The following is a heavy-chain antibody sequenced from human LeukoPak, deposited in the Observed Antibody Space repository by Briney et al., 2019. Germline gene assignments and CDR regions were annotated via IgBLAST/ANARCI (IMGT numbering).Heavy chain of an antibody. V-gene: IGHV4-59*08. Sequence: SETLSLTCTVSGGSISSYYWSWIRQPPGKGLGWIGYIYYSGSTNYNPSLKSRVTISVDTSKNQFSLKLSSVTAADTAVYYCARNSGIVVVSDDAFDIWGQGTMVTVSS. CDR1: GGSISSYY. CDR2: IYYSGST. J-gene: IGHJ3*02. D-gene: IGHD3-22*01. CDR3: ARNSGIVVVSDDAFDI.